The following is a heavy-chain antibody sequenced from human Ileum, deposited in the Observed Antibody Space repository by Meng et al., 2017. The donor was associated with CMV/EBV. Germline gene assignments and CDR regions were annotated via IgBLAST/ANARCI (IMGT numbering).Heavy chain of an antibody. CDR3: VKDPSACWSAYFDY. D-gene: IGHD3-3*01. Sequence: GESLKISCAASGFTFSSYWMHWVRQAPGKGLVWVSRINSDGSSTSYADSVKGRFTISRDNAKDSLYLQMNSLRAEDTALYYCVKDPSACWSAYFDYWGQGALVTVSS. CDR1: GFTFSSYW. J-gene: IGHJ4*02. CDR2: INSDGSST. V-gene: IGHV3-74*01.